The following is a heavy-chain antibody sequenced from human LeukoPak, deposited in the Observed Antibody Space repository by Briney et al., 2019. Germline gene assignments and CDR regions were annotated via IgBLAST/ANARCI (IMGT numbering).Heavy chain of an antibody. D-gene: IGHD4/OR15-4a*01. CDR2: INGNGSST. J-gene: IGHJ4*02. Sequence: PGGSLRLSCAASGFTFSFSWMHWVRQAPGKGLVWVSRINGNGSSTTYADSVKGRFTISRDNSKNTLYLQMNSLRAEDTAVYYCARRAGAYSHPYDYGGQGTLVTVSS. CDR1: GFTFSFSW. CDR3: ARRAGAYSHPYDY. V-gene: IGHV3-74*01.